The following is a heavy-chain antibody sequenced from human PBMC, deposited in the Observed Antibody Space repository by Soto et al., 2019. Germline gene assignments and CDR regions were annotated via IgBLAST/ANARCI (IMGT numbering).Heavy chain of an antibody. J-gene: IGHJ4*02. Sequence: QVQLVQSGAEVKKPGSSVKVSCKASGGTFSSYTISWERQAPGQGLEWMGRIIPILGIGNYAQKFQGRVTITADKSTSTAYMELSSLRSEDTAVYCCARDPSGYDFPAYWGQGTLVTVAS. CDR3: ARDPSGYDFPAY. CDR1: GGTFSSYT. V-gene: IGHV1-69*08. D-gene: IGHD5-12*01. CDR2: IIPILGIG.